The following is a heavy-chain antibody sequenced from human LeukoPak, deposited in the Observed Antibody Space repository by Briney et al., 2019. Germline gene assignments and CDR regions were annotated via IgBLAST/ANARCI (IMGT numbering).Heavy chain of an antibody. V-gene: IGHV1-18*01. Sequence: ASVKVSCQASGYTFTSYSISWVRQAPGQGLEWMGWINSYSDNTHYAQNLQGRVTMTTDTSTNTAYMELRNLRSDDTAVYYCARIERMCFDYWGQGTLVTVSS. D-gene: IGHD1-1*01. CDR2: INSYSDNT. CDR1: GYTFTSYS. CDR3: ARIERMCFDY. J-gene: IGHJ4*02.